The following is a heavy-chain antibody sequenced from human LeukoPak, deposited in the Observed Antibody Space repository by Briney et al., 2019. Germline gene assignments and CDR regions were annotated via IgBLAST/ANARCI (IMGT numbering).Heavy chain of an antibody. CDR1: GFTFSSYD. CDR2: ISYDGSNK. J-gene: IGHJ6*04. D-gene: IGHD4-17*01. V-gene: IGHV3-30*19. Sequence: GRSLRLSCAASGFTFSSYDMHWVRQAPGKGLEWVAFISYDGSNKYYTDSEKGRFTISRDNSKNTLYQQMDSLRAEDTTVYYCARSGDFYYYHYTMDVWGEGTTVTVSS. CDR3: ARSGDFYYYHYTMDV.